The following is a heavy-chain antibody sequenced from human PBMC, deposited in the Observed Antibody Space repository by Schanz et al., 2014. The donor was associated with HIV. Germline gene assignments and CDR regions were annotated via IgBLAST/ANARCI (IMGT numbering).Heavy chain of an antibody. CDR1: GYTFTSYY. CDR3: TRLHYYYDRSGFSFDC. V-gene: IGHV1-2*02. Sequence: QVHLVQSGAEVKKPGASVKVSCKASGYTFTSYYIHWVRQAPGQGLEWMGWINPNSGGTNLAQKFEGRVTMTIDRSITTASMELSRLNSDDTAMYFCTRLHYYYDRSGFSFDCWGQGTLVTVSS. J-gene: IGHJ4*02. CDR2: INPNSGGT. D-gene: IGHD3-22*01.